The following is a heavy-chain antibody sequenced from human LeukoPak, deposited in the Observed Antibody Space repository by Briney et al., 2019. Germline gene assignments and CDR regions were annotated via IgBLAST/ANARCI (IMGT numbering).Heavy chain of an antibody. Sequence: SETLSLTCTVSGGSITYFYWNWIRQSPEKGLGWIGYISNTGSTNYNPSLKSRVAISVDTSKNQFSLNLSSVTAADTALYYCTRGFRSSFSDQWGQGTLVTVSS. CDR1: GGSITYFY. D-gene: IGHD1-26*01. J-gene: IGHJ4*02. V-gene: IGHV4-59*01. CDR2: ISNTGST. CDR3: TRGFRSSFSDQ.